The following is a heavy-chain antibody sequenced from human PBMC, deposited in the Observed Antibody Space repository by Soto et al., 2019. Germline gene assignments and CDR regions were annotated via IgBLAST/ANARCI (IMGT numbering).Heavy chain of an antibody. J-gene: IGHJ4*02. CDR3: ARTLEGYSSSRYYFDY. D-gene: IGHD6-6*01. Sequence: GGSLRLSCAASGFTFSSYSMNWVRQAPGKGLEWVSSISSSSYIYYADSVKGRFTISRDNAKNSLYLQMNSLRAEDTAVYYCARTLEGYSSSRYYFDYWGQGTLVTVSS. CDR2: ISSSSYI. V-gene: IGHV3-21*01. CDR1: GFTFSSYS.